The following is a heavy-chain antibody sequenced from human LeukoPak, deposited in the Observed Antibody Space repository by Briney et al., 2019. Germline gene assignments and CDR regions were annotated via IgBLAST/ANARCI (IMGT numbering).Heavy chain of an antibody. Sequence: GASVKVSCKASGYTFTSYYMHWVRQAPGQGLEWMGIINPSGGSTSYAQKFQGRVTMTRDTSTSTVYMELSSLRSEDTAVYYCARTRTTLMTTGFGLAFDYWGQGTLVTVSS. J-gene: IGHJ4*02. CDR3: ARTRTTLMTTGFGLAFDY. CDR2: INPSGGST. CDR1: GYTFTSYY. D-gene: IGHD4-4*01. V-gene: IGHV1-46*01.